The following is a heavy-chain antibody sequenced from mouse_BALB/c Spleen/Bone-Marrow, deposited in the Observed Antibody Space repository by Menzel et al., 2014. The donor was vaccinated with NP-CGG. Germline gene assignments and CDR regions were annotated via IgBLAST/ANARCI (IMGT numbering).Heavy chain of an antibody. CDR2: INPYNGGT. J-gene: IGHJ4*01. Sequence: EVQLQQSGPELVKPGASMKISCKASGYSFTGYTMNWVKQSHGKNLEWIGLINPYNGGTSYNQKFEGKATLTVDKSSSTAYMELLSLTSEDSAVYYCARGPHYYGSRDYAMDYWGQGTSVTVSS. CDR1: GYSFTGYT. D-gene: IGHD1-1*01. V-gene: IGHV1-18*01. CDR3: ARGPHYYGSRDYAMDY.